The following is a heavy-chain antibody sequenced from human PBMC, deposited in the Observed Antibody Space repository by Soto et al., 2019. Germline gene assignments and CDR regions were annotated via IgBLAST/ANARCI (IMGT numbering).Heavy chain of an antibody. CDR1: GGYFSGYY. D-gene: IGHD3-3*01. CDR2: INHSGST. J-gene: IGHJ5*02. CDR3: ARGNYDFDP. Sequence: QVQLQQWGAGMLKPSETLSLTCAVYGGYFSGYYWSWIRQPPGKGLEWIGEINHSGSTNYNPSLKSRVTISVDTSKNQFSLKLSSVTVADTAVYYCARGNYDFDPWGQGTLVTVSS. V-gene: IGHV4-34*01.